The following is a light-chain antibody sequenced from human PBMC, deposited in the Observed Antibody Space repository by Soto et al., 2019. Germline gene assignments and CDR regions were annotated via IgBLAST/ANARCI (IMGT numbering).Light chain of an antibody. CDR3: QQTYSTPWT. V-gene: IGKV1-39*01. CDR1: QNVDSY. J-gene: IGKJ1*01. Sequence: IQLTQSPSTLSASVGDRVTITCRASQNVDSYLNWYQQRPGKAPNLLIHDASTLQSGVPSRFSGSGSGTDFALTINNLQPEDFGTIYCQQTYSTPWTFGQGTKVDI. CDR2: DAS.